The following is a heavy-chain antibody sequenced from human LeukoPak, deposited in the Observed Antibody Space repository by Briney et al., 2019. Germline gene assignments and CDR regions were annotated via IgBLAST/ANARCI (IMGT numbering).Heavy chain of an antibody. CDR1: GFTFSSYA. CDR2: ISGSGGST. V-gene: IGHV3-23*01. D-gene: IGHD6-13*01. Sequence: GGSLRLSCAASGFTFSSYAMSWVRQAPGKGLEWVSGISGSGGSTYYADSVKGRFTISRDNSKNTLHLQMNSLRAEDTAVYYCAKGVSSWYLDYWGQGTLDIVSS. J-gene: IGHJ4*02. CDR3: AKGVSSWYLDY.